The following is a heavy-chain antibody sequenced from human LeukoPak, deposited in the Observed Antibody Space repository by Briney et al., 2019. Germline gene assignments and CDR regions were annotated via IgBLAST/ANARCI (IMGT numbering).Heavy chain of an antibody. CDR1: GFSINSYG. CDR3: AKDYYDSSGYHGSAGYFDY. D-gene: IGHD3-22*01. V-gene: IGHV3-33*06. CDR2: IWYDGSNE. J-gene: IGHJ4*02. Sequence: GGSLRLSCTASGFSINSYGMHWVRQAPGKGLEWVAVIWYDGSNENYADSVKGRFTISRDDPKNTLYLQMNSLRAEDTAVYYCAKDYYDSSGYHGSAGYFDYWGQGALVTVSS.